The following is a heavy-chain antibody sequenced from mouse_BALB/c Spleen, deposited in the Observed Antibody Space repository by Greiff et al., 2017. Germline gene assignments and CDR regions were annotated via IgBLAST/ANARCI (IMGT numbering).Heavy chain of an antibody. V-gene: IGHV5-12-2*01. D-gene: IGHD2-10*02. J-gene: IGHJ4*01. CDR3: ARRGYDAYYAMDY. CDR1: GFTFSSYT. CDR2: ISNGGGST. Sequence: EVQVVESGGGLVQPGGSLKLSCAASGFTFSSYTMSWVRQTPEKRLEWVAYISNGGGSTYYPDTVKGRFTISRDNAKNTLYLQMSSLKSEDTAMYYCARRGYDAYYAMDYWGQGTSVTVSS.